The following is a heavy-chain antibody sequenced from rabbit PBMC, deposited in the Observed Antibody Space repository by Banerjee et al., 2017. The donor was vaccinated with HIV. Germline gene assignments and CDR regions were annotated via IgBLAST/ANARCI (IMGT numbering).Heavy chain of an antibody. V-gene: IGHV1S40*01. CDR2: IYTGSGSA. CDR1: GFSFSSSYW. Sequence: QSLEESGGDLVKPGASLTLTCTASGFSFSSSYWICWVRQAPGKGLEWIACIYTGSGSALYVSWAKGRFTISKTSSTTVDLEMTSLTVADTATYFCARDRAGGGADWGAYFGLWGPGTLVTVS. D-gene: IGHD4-1*01. CDR3: ARDRAGGGADWGAYFGL. J-gene: IGHJ4*01.